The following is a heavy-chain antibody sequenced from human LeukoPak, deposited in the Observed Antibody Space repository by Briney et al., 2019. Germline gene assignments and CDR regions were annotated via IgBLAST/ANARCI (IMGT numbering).Heavy chain of an antibody. CDR3: ARAEARTNWFDP. J-gene: IGHJ5*02. CDR2: IYYSGST. V-gene: IGHV4-31*03. CDR1: GGSISSGGYY. Sequence: SQTLSLTCTVSGGSISSGGYYWSWIRQHPGKGLEWIGYIYYSGSTYYNPSLKSRFTISVDTSKNQFSLKLSSVTAADTAVYYCARAEARTNWFDPWGQGTLVTVSS.